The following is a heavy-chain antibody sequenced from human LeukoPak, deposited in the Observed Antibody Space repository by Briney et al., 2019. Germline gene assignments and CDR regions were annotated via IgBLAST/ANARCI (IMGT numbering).Heavy chain of an antibody. CDR2: IYHSGST. J-gene: IGHJ4*02. Sequence: SETLSLTCAVSGGSISSSNWWSWVRQPPGKGLEWIGEIYHSGSTNYNPSLKSRVTISVDKSKNQFSLKLSSVTAADTAVYYCARVNSYSSSWYYFDYWGQGTLVTVSS. CDR1: GGSISSSNW. V-gene: IGHV4-4*02. CDR3: ARVNSYSSSWYYFDY. D-gene: IGHD6-13*01.